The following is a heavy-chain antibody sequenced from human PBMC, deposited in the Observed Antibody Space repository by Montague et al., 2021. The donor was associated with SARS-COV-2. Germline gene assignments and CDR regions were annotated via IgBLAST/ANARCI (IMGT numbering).Heavy chain of an antibody. CDR2: INQSGRT. CDR3: ARRGSSVWGVTVSAELDY. D-gene: IGHD3-10*01. CDR1: GGCVSGYY. J-gene: IGHJ4*02. V-gene: IGHV4-34*01. Sequence: SETLSLTCAGDGGCVSGYYRRWIRQAPEKGLEWNGEINQSGRTKKNPSLKSRVIISVDTSKNQFSLKLSSVTAADTAVYYCARRGSSVWGVTVSAELDYWGQGILVIVSS.